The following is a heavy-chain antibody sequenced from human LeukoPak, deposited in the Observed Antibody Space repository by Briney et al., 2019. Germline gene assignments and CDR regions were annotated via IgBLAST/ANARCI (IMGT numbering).Heavy chain of an antibody. J-gene: IGHJ5*02. CDR1: GGTFSSYA. Sequence: SVKVSCKASGGTFSSYAISWVRQAPGQGLEWMGGIIPIFGTANYAQKFQGRVTITADKSTSTAYMELGSLRSEDTAVYYCARDRSSWFKWFDPWGQGTLVTVSS. CDR3: ARDRSSWFKWFDP. V-gene: IGHV1-69*06. D-gene: IGHD6-13*01. CDR2: IIPIFGTA.